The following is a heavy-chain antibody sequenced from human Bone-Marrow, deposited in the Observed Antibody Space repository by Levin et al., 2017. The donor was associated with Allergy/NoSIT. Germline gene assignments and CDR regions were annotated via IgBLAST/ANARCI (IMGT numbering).Heavy chain of an antibody. CDR2: IYYSGRT. Sequence: SETLSLTCSVSGASISSGSHYWSWLRQPPGKGLEWIGYIYYSGRTYYNSSLESRATISVDTSKNQFSLKLRSVTAADTAVYYCARAIYYGSGDDWFDPWGQGTLVTVSA. V-gene: IGHV4-30-4*01. D-gene: IGHD3-10*01. CDR1: GASISSGSHY. J-gene: IGHJ5*02. CDR3: ARAIYYGSGDDWFDP.